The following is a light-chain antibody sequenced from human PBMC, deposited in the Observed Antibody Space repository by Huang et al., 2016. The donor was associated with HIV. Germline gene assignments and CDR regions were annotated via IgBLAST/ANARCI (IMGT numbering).Light chain of an antibody. J-gene: IGKJ2*01. CDR3: QQYNRYSYT. CDR1: QSISSW. V-gene: IGKV1-5*03. Sequence: DIQMTQSPSTLSAFVGDRVTITCRASQSISSWLAWYQQKPGKAPQVLIYKASSLESGGPSRFIGSGSGTEFTLTISSLQPDDFATYYCQQYNRYSYTFGQGTNLEIK. CDR2: KAS.